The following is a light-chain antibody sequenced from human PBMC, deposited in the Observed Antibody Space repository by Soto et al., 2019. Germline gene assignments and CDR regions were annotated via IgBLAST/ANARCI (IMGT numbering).Light chain of an antibody. V-gene: IGLV2-14*03. CDR2: DVS. CDR1: SSDVGGYNY. J-gene: IGLJ2*01. CDR3: SSYTNTNTPVV. Sequence: QSALTQPASVSGSPGQSITISCTGTSSDVGGYNYVSWYQQHPGKVPKLMIYDVSNRPSGVSNRFSGSKSGNTASLTISGLQPEDEADYYCSSYTNTNTPVVFGGGTKLTVL.